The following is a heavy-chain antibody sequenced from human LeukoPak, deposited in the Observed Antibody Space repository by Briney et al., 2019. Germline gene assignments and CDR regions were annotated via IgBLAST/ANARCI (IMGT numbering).Heavy chain of an antibody. CDR3: ARAPSWNYNRYYYYYVDA. D-gene: IGHD1-7*01. CDR2: MNPNSGNT. CDR1: GYTFTNFD. J-gene: IGHJ6*03. Sequence: ASVNVSCKTSGYTFTNFDINWVRQASGHGLEWMGWMNPNSGNTGYAQKFQGRVTITRNTSISTAYMELSSLRSEDTAVYYCARAPSWNYNRYYYYYVDAWGRGTTVTVSS. V-gene: IGHV1-8*03.